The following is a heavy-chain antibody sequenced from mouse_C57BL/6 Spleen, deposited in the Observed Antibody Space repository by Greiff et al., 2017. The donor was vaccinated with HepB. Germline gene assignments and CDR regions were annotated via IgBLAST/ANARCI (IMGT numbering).Heavy chain of an antibody. D-gene: IGHD2-4*01. Sequence: VQVVESGPELVKPGASVKISCKASGYAFSSSWMNWVKQRPGKGLEWIGRIYPGDGDTNYNGKFKGKATLTADKSSSTAYMQLSSLTSADSAVYFCASLYYDYDGWFAYWGQGTLVTVSA. CDR1: GYAFSSSW. V-gene: IGHV1-82*01. CDR3: ASLYYDYDGWFAY. J-gene: IGHJ3*01. CDR2: IYPGDGDT.